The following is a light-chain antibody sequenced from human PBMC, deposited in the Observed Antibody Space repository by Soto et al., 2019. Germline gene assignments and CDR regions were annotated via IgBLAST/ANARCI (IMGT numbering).Light chain of an antibody. Sequence: EIVLTQSPGTLSLSPGERATLSCRASQSVSSSSLAWYQQKRGQAPRLLIHDASSRATGIPDRFSSSGSGTDFTLTISRLEPEDFAVYYCQQYGGSPRTFGQGTKVDI. CDR2: DAS. V-gene: IGKV3-20*01. CDR3: QQYGGSPRT. CDR1: QSVSSSS. J-gene: IGKJ1*01.